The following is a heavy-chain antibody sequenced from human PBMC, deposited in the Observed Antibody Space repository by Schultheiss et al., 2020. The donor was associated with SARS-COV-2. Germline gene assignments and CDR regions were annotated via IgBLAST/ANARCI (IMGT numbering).Heavy chain of an antibody. D-gene: IGHD3-16*01. CDR2: IYSGGST. Sequence: GGSLRLSCAASGFTVSSNYMSWVRQAPGKGLEWVSVIYSGGSTYYADSVKGRFTISRDNSKNTLYLQMNSLRAEDTAVYYCAKVWGDYYFDYWGQGTLVTVSS. V-gene: IGHV3-66*01. J-gene: IGHJ4*02. CDR3: AKVWGDYYFDY. CDR1: GFTVSSNY.